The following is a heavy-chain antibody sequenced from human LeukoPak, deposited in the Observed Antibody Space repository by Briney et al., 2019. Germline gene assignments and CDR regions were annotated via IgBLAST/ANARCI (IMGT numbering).Heavy chain of an antibody. CDR3: ARDGRCGGDCYAS. CDR2: ISSSSSYI. CDR1: GFSFSSYT. V-gene: IGHV3-21*01. J-gene: IGHJ4*02. D-gene: IGHD2-21*02. Sequence: GGPLSLSCAASGFSFSSYTMNWVRQAPGKGLEWFSIISSSSSYIYYADSVKGRFTISRDNAKNALYLQMNSLRVEDTAVYYCARDGRCGGDCYASWGQGTLVTVSS.